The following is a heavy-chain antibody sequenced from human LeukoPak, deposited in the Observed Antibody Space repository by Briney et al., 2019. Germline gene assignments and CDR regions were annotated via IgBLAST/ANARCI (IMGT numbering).Heavy chain of an antibody. CDR2: ISASGGST. D-gene: IGHD3-3*01. J-gene: IGHJ4*02. Sequence: PGGSLRLSCAASGFVFSDYGMHWVRQAPGKGPEWVSFISASGGSTHYADSVKGRFTISRDNSKNTLYLQINSLRAEDTATYYCAKGAQYDFWSGYTLEYFDVWGKGTLVTVSS. V-gene: IGHV3-23*01. CDR3: AKGAQYDFWSGYTLEYFDV. CDR1: GFVFSDYG.